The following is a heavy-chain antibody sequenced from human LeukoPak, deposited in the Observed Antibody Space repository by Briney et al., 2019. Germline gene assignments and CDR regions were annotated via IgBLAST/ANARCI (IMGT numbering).Heavy chain of an antibody. CDR2: IMPLFNTP. Sequence: EASVKVSCKASGGTFSCYTITWVRQAPGQGLEWMGGIMPLFNTPNYAQQFQGRVTITTDESTSTAYMELSSLRFEDTAMYYCARVDRYHFYLDVWGKGTTVTVSS. J-gene: IGHJ6*03. V-gene: IGHV1-69*05. CDR3: ARVDRYHFYLDV. CDR1: GGTFSCYT.